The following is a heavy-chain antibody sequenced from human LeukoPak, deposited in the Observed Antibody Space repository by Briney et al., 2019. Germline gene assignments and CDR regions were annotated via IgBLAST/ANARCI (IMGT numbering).Heavy chain of an antibody. J-gene: IGHJ3*02. CDR2: INPNSGGT. V-gene: IGHV1-2*02. CDR1: GYTFTGYY. D-gene: IGHD3-3*02. Sequence: ASVKVSCKASGYTFTGYYMHWVRQAPGQGLEWMGWINPNSGGTNYAQKFQGRVTMTRDTSISTAYMELSRLRSDDTAVYYCARVPIFGVGPLLDAFDIWGQGTMVTVSS. CDR3: ARVPIFGVGPLLDAFDI.